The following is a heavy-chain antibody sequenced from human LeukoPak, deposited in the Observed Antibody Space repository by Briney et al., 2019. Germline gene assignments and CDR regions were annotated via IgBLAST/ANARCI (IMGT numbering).Heavy chain of an antibody. V-gene: IGHV1-24*01. J-gene: IGHJ4*02. CDR3: TTDSVGYSSGWRIPFDY. D-gene: IGHD6-19*01. Sequence: ASVKVSCEVSGYTLTELSMHWVRQAPGKGLEWMGGFDREDGETIYAQKFQGRITMTEDTSTDTAYMELSSLRSEDTAMYYCTTDSVGYSSGWRIPFDYWGQGTLVTVSS. CDR1: GYTLTELS. CDR2: FDREDGET.